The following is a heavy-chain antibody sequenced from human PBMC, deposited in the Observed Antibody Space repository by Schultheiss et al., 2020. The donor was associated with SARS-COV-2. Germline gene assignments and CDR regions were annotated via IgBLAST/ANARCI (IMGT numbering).Heavy chain of an antibody. V-gene: IGHV3-30*03. J-gene: IGHJ4*02. D-gene: IGHD4-23*01. CDR1: GFTFSSYS. CDR3: ARGDGGNTRPEGY. Sequence: GGSLRLSCAASGFTFSSYSMNWVRQAPGKGLEWVAVISYDGSNKYYADSVKGRFTISRDNSKNTLYLQMNSLRAEDTAVYYCARGDGGNTRPEGYWGQGTLVTVSS. CDR2: ISYDGSNK.